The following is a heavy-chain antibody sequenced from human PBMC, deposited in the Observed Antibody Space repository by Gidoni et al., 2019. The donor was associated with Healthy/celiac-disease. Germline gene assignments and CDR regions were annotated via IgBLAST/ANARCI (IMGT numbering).Heavy chain of an antibody. CDR2: ISYDGSNK. J-gene: IGHJ4*02. Sequence: VRRVEPGGGGGHPGRSLRRAGAASGFPCSSDAMTWVRQAPGKGRRWVAVISYDGSNKYYADSVKGRFTISRDNSKNTLYLQMNSLRAEDTAVYYCARGVGCSGGSCYSVSYYWGQGTLVTVSS. D-gene: IGHD2-15*01. V-gene: IGHV3-30*16. CDR1: GFPCSSDA. CDR3: ARGVGCSGGSCYSVSYY.